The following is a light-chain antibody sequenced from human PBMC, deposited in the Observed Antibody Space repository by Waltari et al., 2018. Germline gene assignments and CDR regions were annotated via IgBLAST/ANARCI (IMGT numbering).Light chain of an antibody. J-gene: IGLJ2*01. CDR1: TSDIGNYDR. V-gene: IGLV2-18*02. Sequence: QSDLTQSPSVSGSPGQSVTISCTGTTSDIGNYDRVSWYHQSPGTAPKLLIYEVSHRSSGVRDRFSGSKSGNTASLSISGLQAEDEGYYYCNSYTSTSKVLFGEGTKLTVL. CDR3: NSYTSTSKVL. CDR2: EVS.